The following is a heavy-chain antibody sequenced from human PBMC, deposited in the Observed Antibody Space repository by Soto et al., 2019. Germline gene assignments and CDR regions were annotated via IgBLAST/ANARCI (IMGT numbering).Heavy chain of an antibody. Sequence: QVQLVESGGGVVQPGRSLRLSCAASGFTFSSYGMHWVRQAPGKGLEWVAVISYDGSNKYYADSVKGRFTISRDNSKNTLYLQMNSLRDEDTAVYYCAKALRGYNPPDYWGQGTLVTVSS. J-gene: IGHJ4*02. D-gene: IGHD5-12*01. CDR1: GFTFSSYG. CDR2: ISYDGSNK. CDR3: AKALRGYNPPDY. V-gene: IGHV3-30*18.